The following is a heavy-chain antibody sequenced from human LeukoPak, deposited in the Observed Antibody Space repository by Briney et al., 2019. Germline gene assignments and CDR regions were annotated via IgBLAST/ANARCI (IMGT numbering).Heavy chain of an antibody. CDR1: GYTFTSYG. CDR2: ISAYNGNT. Sequence: GASVKVSCKASGYTFTSYGISWVRQAPGQGLEWMGWISAYNGNTNYAQKLQGRVTMTTDTSTSTAYMELRSLRSDDTAVYYCARVLRYYYDSSGYYYWGQGTLVTVSS. V-gene: IGHV1-18*01. D-gene: IGHD3-22*01. CDR3: ARVLRYYYDSSGYYY. J-gene: IGHJ4*02.